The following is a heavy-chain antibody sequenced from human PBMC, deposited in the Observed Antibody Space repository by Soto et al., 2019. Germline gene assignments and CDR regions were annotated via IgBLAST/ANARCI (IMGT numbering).Heavy chain of an antibody. Sequence: GGSLRLSCAASGFTFSASAMHWVRQAPGKGLEWVGRIRSQANNYATAYAASVKGRFTXSXXDXXXTXYLXXTXLTTDDTAVYYCNRIDGSAYWGQGTLVAVSS. J-gene: IGHJ4*02. V-gene: IGHV3-73*01. D-gene: IGHD6-19*01. CDR2: IRSQANNYAT. CDR3: NRIDGSAY. CDR1: GFTFSASA.